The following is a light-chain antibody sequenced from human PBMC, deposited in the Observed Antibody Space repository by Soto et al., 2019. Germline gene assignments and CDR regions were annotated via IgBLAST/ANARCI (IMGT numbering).Light chain of an antibody. Sequence: QSALTQPASVSGSPGQSITISCTGTSGDVGGYNYVSWYQQHPGKAPKLMIYEVSNRPSGVSNRFSGSKSGNTASLTISGLQTEDEADYYCSSYTSSSTLVFGAGTQLTVL. CDR3: SSYTSSSTLV. CDR2: EVS. CDR1: SGDVGGYNY. V-gene: IGLV2-14*01. J-gene: IGLJ7*01.